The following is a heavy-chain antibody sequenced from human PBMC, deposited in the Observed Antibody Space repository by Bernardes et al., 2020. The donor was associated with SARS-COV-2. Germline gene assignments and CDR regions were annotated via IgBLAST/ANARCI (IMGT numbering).Heavy chain of an antibody. J-gene: IGHJ4*02. CDR1: GFTVRSYW. Sequence: GGSLRLSCAASGFTVRSYWMHWVRQPPGKGLVWVARINEDGSRTDYAESVRGRFTIYKDNAKNTLHLQMNTLRVDDTAMYYCAKDFGGVEDYWGQGTLVTVSS. CDR2: INEDGSRT. V-gene: IGHV3-74*01. CDR3: AKDFGGVEDY. D-gene: IGHD3-16*01.